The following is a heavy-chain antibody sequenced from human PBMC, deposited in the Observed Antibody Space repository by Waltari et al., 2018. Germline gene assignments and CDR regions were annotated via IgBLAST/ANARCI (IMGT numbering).Heavy chain of an antibody. V-gene: IGHV4-34*01. CDR3: ARGGEDDFWSGSPFDY. CDR2: INHSGST. J-gene: IGHJ4*02. CDR1: GGSFSGYY. Sequence: QVQLQQWGAGLLKPSETLSLTCAVHGGSFSGYYWSWIRQPPGKGLEWIGEINHSGSTNYNPSLKSRVTISVDTSKNQFSLKLSSVTAADTAVYYCARGGEDDFWSGSPFDYWGQGTLVTVSS. D-gene: IGHD3-3*01.